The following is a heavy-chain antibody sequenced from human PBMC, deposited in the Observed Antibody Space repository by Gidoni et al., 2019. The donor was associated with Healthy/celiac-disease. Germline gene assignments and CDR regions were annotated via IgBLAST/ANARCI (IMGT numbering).Heavy chain of an antibody. J-gene: IGHJ6*02. D-gene: IGHD2-2*01. CDR2: ISYDGSNK. V-gene: IGHV3-30*18. CDR3: AKGPWCSSTSCHYYYGMDV. Sequence: QVQLVESGGGVVQPGRSLRLSCAASGFTFSSYGMHWVRQAPGKGLEWVAVISYDGSNKYYADSVKGRFTISRDNSKNTLYLQMNSLRAEDTAVYYCAKGPWCSSTSCHYYYGMDVWGQGTTVTVSS. CDR1: GFTFSSYG.